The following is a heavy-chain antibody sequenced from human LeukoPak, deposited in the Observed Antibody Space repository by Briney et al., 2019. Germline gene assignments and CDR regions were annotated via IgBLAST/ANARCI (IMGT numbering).Heavy chain of an antibody. V-gene: IGHV4-59*01. CDR2: IYYSGST. CDR3: ARAAGSSSWYFGYYMDV. D-gene: IGHD6-13*01. CDR1: GGSISSYY. Sequence: SETLSLTCTVSGGSISSYYWSWIRQPPGKGLEWIGYIYYSGSTNYNPSLKSRVTVSVDTSKNQFSLKLSSVTAADTAVYYCARAAGSSSWYFGYYMDVWGKGTTVTVSS. J-gene: IGHJ6*03.